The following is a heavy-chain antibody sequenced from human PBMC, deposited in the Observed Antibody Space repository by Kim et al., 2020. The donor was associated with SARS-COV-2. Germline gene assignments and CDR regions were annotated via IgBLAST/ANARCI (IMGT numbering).Heavy chain of an antibody. V-gene: IGHV4-31*02. D-gene: IGHD6-13*01. Sequence: YTNPSLKSRVTISVDTSKSQFSLKLSSVTAADTAVYYCAASSSWYNWFDPWGQGTLVTVSS. CDR3: AASSSWYNWFDP. J-gene: IGHJ5*02.